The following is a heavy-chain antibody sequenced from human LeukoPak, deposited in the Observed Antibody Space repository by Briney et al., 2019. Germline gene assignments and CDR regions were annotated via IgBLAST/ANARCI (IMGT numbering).Heavy chain of an antibody. D-gene: IGHD6-13*01. CDR1: GGSINSGHYY. CDR2: IYNSGST. Sequence: PSQTLSLTCTVSGGSINSGHYYWSWIRQPPGKGLEWIGHIYNSGSTTYNLSLKSRVTISVDTSKNQFSLKLYSVTAADTAVYYCARVLAGSTINFDSWGQGTLVTVSS. CDR3: ARVLAGSTINFDS. J-gene: IGHJ4*02. V-gene: IGHV4-30-4*01.